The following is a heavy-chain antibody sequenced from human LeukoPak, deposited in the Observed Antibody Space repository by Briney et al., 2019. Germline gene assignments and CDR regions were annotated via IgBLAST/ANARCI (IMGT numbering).Heavy chain of an antibody. J-gene: IGHJ6*02. CDR2: ISAYNGNT. D-gene: IGHD3-10*01. CDR3: ARSGSIGPYGYYYFYNTDV. CDR1: GYTFTSYG. Sequence: ASVKVSCMASGYTFTSYGISWVRQAPGQGLERMGWISAYNGNTNYAQSLQGRVTMTTDTSTNTAYMELRSLRSDDTAVYYCARSGSIGPYGYYYFYNTDVWGQGTTVTVSS. V-gene: IGHV1-18*01.